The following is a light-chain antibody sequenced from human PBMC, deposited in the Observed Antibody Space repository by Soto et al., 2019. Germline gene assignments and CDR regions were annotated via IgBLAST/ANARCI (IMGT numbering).Light chain of an antibody. V-gene: IGKV3-20*01. CDR2: GAS. CDR1: QSVASNY. J-gene: IGKJ2*01. CDR3: QQYGISPPYT. Sequence: EIVLTQSPGTLSLSPGERATLSCRASQSVASNYLAWYQQKPGQTPRLLIYGASSRATDIPDRFGGSGSGTDFTLTISSLEPEDFAVYYCQQYGISPPYTFGQGTKLEIK.